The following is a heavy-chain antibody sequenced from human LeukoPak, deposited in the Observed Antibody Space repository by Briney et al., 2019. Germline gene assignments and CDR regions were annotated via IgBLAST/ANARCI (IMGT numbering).Heavy chain of an antibody. CDR2: INSDGSST. CDR1: GFTFSSYW. CDR3: ARVTVGAFDY. D-gene: IGHD1-26*01. Sequence: GGSLRLSCAASGFTFSSYWMHWVRQAPGKGPAWVSRINSDGSSTTYADSVKGRFTISRDNAKNTVYLQMNNLRAEDTAVYYCARVTVGAFDYWGQGTLVTVSS. J-gene: IGHJ4*02. V-gene: IGHV3-74*01.